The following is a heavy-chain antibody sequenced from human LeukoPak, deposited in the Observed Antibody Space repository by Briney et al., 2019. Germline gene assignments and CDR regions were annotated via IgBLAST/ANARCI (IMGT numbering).Heavy chain of an antibody. Sequence: GGSLRLSCVASGFTFSSYAMYWVRQAPGKGLEWASGIFGSGGSTHYADSVKGRFTISRDNSKNTVYLQMNSLRAEDTAVYYCEKTTTGYSSGRFPGWPVDYWGQGTLVTVSS. V-gene: IGHV3-23*01. D-gene: IGHD6-19*01. CDR2: IFGSGGST. CDR3: EKTTTGYSSGRFPGWPVDY. J-gene: IGHJ4*02. CDR1: GFTFSSYA.